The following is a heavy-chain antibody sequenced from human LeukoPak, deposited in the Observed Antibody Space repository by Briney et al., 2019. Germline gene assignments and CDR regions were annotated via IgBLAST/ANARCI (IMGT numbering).Heavy chain of an antibody. CDR2: IIPIFGTA. CDR1: GGTFSSYA. CDR3: ARGISTVTTAHPYYFDY. Sequence: ASVKVSCKASGGTFSSYAISWVRQAPGQGLEWMGMIIPIFGTANYAQKFQGRVTITTDESTSTAYMELSSLRSEDTAVYYCARGISTVTTAHPYYFDYWGQGTLVTVSS. J-gene: IGHJ4*02. V-gene: IGHV1-69*05. D-gene: IGHD4-11*01.